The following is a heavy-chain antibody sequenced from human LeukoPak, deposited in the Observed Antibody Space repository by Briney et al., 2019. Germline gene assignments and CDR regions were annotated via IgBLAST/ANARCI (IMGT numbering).Heavy chain of an antibody. Sequence: GGSLRLSCAVSGFTFSDYNLSWIRQAPGKGLEWVSYISSSSSYTNYADSVKGRFTISRDNAKNSLYLQMNSLRAEDTAVYYGERGAFSGYLADWGQGTLVTVSS. CDR1: GFTFSDYN. CDR3: ERGAFSGYLAD. J-gene: IGHJ4*02. D-gene: IGHD5-12*01. CDR2: ISSSSSYT. V-gene: IGHV3-11*05.